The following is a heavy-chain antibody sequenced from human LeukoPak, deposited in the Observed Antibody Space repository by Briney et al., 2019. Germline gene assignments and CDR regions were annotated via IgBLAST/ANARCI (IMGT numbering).Heavy chain of an antibody. J-gene: IGHJ4*02. CDR2: ISSSSSTI. V-gene: IGHV3-48*01. Sequence: GGSLRLSCAASGFTFSSYSMNWVRQTPGKGLEWVSYISSSSSTIYYADSVKGRFTISRDNAKNSLYLQMNSLRAEDTAVYYCASSDVDFWSGRDYWGQGTLVTVSS. CDR1: GFTFSSYS. D-gene: IGHD3-3*01. CDR3: ASSDVDFWSGRDY.